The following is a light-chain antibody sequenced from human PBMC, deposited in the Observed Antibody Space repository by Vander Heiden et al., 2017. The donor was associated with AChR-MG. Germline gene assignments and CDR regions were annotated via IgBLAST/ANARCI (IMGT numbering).Light chain of an antibody. Sequence: SFDLTQPPSVSVSPGQTATIACSADQLGNKYVCWYQQKPGQSPVQVIYQNTNRPSGIPERFSGSKSGKTATLTISGTQAIDEADYYCQAWDGPTVVFGGGTKLTV. V-gene: IGLV3-1*01. J-gene: IGLJ2*01. CDR1: QLGNKY. CDR3: QAWDGPTVV. CDR2: QNT.